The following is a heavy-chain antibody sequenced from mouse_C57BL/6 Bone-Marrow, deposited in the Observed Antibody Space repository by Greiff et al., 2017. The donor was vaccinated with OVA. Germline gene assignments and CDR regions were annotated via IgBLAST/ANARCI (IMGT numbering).Heavy chain of an antibody. V-gene: IGHV1-69*01. CDR3: ARSGSRRYFDY. D-gene: IGHD1-1*01. J-gene: IGHJ2*01. Sequence: VQLQQPGAELVMPGASVKLSFKASGYTFTSSWLHWVKQRPGPGLELIGEIDPSDSYTNYNQKFKGKSTLTVDKSSSTAYMQLSSLTSEDSAVYYCARSGSRRYFDYWGQGTTLTVSS. CDR1: GYTFTSSW. CDR2: IDPSDSYT.